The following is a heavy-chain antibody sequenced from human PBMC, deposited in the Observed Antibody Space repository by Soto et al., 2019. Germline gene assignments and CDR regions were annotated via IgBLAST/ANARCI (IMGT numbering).Heavy chain of an antibody. J-gene: IGHJ4*02. Sequence: QVQLVQSGAEVKKPGASVKVSCKASGYTFTSYYMHWVRQAPGQGLEWMGIINPSGGSTSYAQKFQARVTMTRDTSTSTVYMELSSLRSEDTAVYSCARPLAAAGLDFVYWGQGTLVTVSS. CDR3: ARPLAAAGLDFVY. CDR1: GYTFTSYY. CDR2: INPSGGST. D-gene: IGHD6-13*01. V-gene: IGHV1-46*01.